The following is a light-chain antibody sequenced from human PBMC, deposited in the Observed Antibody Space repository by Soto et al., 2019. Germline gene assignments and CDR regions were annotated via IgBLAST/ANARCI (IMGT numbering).Light chain of an antibody. Sequence: QSVLTQPASVSGSPGQSITISCTGTSSDVGSYNLVSWYQQHPGKAPKLMIYEGSKRPSGVSNRFSGSKSGNTASLTISGLQAEDEADYYCCSYAGSSPFHYVFGTGTKVTVL. CDR2: EGS. J-gene: IGLJ1*01. CDR1: SSDVGSYNL. V-gene: IGLV2-23*01. CDR3: CSYAGSSPFHYV.